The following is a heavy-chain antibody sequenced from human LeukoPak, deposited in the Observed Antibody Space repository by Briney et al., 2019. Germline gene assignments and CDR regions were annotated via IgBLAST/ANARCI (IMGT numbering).Heavy chain of an antibody. CDR1: GGTFSSYA. J-gene: IGHJ4*02. Sequence: GASVKVSCKASGGTFSSYAISWVRQAPGQGLEWMGGIIPIFGTANYAQKFQGRVTITADESTSTAYMELSSLRSEDTAVYYCAREEVYSSSWYVDYWGQGTLVTVSS. CDR2: IIPIFGTA. D-gene: IGHD6-13*01. V-gene: IGHV1-69*13. CDR3: AREEVYSSSWYVDY.